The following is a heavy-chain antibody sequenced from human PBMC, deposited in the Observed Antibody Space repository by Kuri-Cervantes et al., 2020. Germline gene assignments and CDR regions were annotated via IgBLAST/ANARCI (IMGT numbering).Heavy chain of an antibody. CDR2: ISYDGSNK. Sequence: GESLKISCAASGFTFSSYAMHWVRQAPGKGLEWVAVISYDGSNKYYADSVKGRFTISRDNSKNTLYLQMNSLRSDDTAVYYCARFSDDYDILTVDYWGQGTLVTVSS. CDR1: GFTFSSYA. D-gene: IGHD3-9*01. V-gene: IGHV3-30-3*01. CDR3: ARFSDDYDILTVDY. J-gene: IGHJ4*02.